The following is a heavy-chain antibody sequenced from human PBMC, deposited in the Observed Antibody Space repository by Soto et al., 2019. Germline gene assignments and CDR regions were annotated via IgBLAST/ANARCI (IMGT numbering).Heavy chain of an antibody. CDR3: ARGRKGFSSSCYVD. D-gene: IGHD6-13*01. J-gene: IGHJ4*02. CDR1: GGSFSGYY. Sequence: SETLSLTCAVDGGSFSGYYWTCIRQPPGKGLEWIGEINDSGGSDYNPSLKSRVTISLDTSKNQLSLKMSSVTAADTAVYYCARGRKGFSSSCYVDWGQGTLVTVSS. CDR2: INDSGGS. V-gene: IGHV4-34*01.